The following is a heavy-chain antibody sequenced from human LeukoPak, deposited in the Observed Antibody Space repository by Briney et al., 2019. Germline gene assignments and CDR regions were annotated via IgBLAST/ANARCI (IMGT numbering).Heavy chain of an antibody. CDR3: AREAYYYGSGSYSPSSQRNGFDY. J-gene: IGHJ4*02. V-gene: IGHV3-30*04. Sequence: HPGRSLRLSCAASGFTFSSYAMHCVPHAPGKGLEGVAVISYDGSNKYYADSVKGRFTISRDNSKNTLYLQMNSLRAEDTAVYYCAREAYYYGSGSYSPSSQRNGFDYWGQGTLVTVSS. CDR2: ISYDGSNK. CDR1: GFTFSSYA. D-gene: IGHD3-10*01.